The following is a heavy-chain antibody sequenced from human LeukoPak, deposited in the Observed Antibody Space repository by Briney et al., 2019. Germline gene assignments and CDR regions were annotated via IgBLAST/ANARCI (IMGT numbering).Heavy chain of an antibody. V-gene: IGHV1-2*02. D-gene: IGHD6-19*01. CDR1: GYAFTGYY. CDR3: AKGRVVAGSKSLTYHWFDP. CDR2: INPNSGGT. J-gene: IGHJ5*02. Sequence: ASVKVSYKASGYAFTGYYIHWVRQAPGQGLEWMGWINPNSGGTKYAQKFQGRVTMTRDTSITTAYMGLSRLRSDDTAVYYCAKGRVVAGSKSLTYHWFDPWGQGTLVTVSS.